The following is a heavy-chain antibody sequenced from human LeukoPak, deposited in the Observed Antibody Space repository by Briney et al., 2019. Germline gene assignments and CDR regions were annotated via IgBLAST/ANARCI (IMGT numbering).Heavy chain of an antibody. V-gene: IGHV3-74*01. J-gene: IGHJ6*03. CDR2: IDDDGTDT. D-gene: IGHD1-26*01. Sequence: PGGSLRLSCAASGFTSGSYWMHWVRQAPGKGPEWVARIDDDGTDTHYAVSVKGRFTISRDNAKNTLYLQMNTLRAEDTAVYYCAKARGAATYYYYYMDVWGKGTTVTVYS. CDR3: AKARGAATYYYYYMDV. CDR1: GFTSGSYW.